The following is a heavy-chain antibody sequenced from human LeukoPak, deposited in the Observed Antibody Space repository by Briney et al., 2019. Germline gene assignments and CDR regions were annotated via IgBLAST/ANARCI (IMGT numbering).Heavy chain of an antibody. CDR3: AKGVYYYDSSRYYYTYYFDY. J-gene: IGHJ4*02. Sequence: GGSLRLSCAASGFTFSNYAMSWVRQAPGKGLEWVSAISGSGGSSGGSTYYADSVKGRFTIPRDNSKNTLYLQMNSLRAEDTAVYFCAKGVYYYDSSRYYYTYYFDYWGQGTLVTVSS. CDR1: GFTFSNYA. CDR2: ISGSGGSSGGST. V-gene: IGHV3-23*01. D-gene: IGHD3-22*01.